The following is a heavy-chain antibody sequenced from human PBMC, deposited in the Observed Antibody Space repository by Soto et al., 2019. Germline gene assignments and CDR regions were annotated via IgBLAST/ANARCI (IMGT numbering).Heavy chain of an antibody. J-gene: IGHJ6*02. D-gene: IGHD3-10*01. CDR1: GYTFTSYG. Sequence: ASVKVSCKASGYTFTSYGISWVRQAPGQGLEWMGWISAYNGNTNYAQKLQGRVTMTTGTSTSTAYMELRSLRSDDTAVYYCAREWRWFGELSQKDYYYYGMDVWGQGTTVTVSS. V-gene: IGHV1-18*01. CDR2: ISAYNGNT. CDR3: AREWRWFGELSQKDYYYYGMDV.